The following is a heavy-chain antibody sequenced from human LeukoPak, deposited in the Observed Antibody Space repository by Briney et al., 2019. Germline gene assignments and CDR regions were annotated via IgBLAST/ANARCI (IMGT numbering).Heavy chain of an antibody. CDR3: VKDARGGGYYTSFDY. CDR1: GFTFSTYA. Sequence: GGSLRLSCSASGFTFSTYAMHWVRQAPGKGLEHVSTINTNGDDTYYADSVKGRSTISRDNSKRTLYLQMSSLRADDTAVYYCVKDARGGGYYTSFDYWGQGTLVTVSS. CDR2: INTNGDDT. D-gene: IGHD3-3*01. V-gene: IGHV3-64D*09. J-gene: IGHJ4*02.